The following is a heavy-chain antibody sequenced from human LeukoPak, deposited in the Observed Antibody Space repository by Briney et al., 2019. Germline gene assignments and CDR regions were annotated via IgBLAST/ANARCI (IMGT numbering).Heavy chain of an antibody. CDR2: IYPSDSET. CDR1: GYSFISYW. Sequence: GESLNISCKGSGYSFISYWIGWVRLIPGIGLEWKCIIYPSDSETRYSLSFQGQLTISADKSTSTAYLQWSSLNASDTAMYYCATHPGGLQSGFDNWGQGTLVTASS. D-gene: IGHD5-24*01. CDR3: ATHPGGLQSGFDN. V-gene: IGHV5-51*01. J-gene: IGHJ4*02.